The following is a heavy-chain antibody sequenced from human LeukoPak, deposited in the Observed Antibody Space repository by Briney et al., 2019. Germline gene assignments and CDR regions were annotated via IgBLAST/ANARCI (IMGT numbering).Heavy chain of an antibody. V-gene: IGHV3-11*04. CDR2: ISSSGSTI. J-gene: IGHJ5*02. CDR1: GFTFSDYY. D-gene: IGHD4-23*01. CDR3: ATLHDSGGNSIWFDP. Sequence: KPGGSLRLSCAASGFTFSDYYMSWIRLAPGKGLEWVSYISSSGSTIYYADSVKGRFTISRDNAKNSLYLQMNSLRAEDTAVYYCATLHDSGGNSIWFDPWGQGTLVTVSS.